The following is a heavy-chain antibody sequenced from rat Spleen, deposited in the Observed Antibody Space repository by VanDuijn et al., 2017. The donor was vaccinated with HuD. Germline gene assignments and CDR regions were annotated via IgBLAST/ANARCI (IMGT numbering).Heavy chain of an antibody. CDR1: GFTFNNFW. CDR2: ISNTGDSI. V-gene: IGHV5-58*01. CDR3: AVAGYGY. Sequence: EVQLVETGGGLVQPGRSLKLSCVASGFTFNNFWMSWIRQAPGKGLEWVASISNTGDSIYYPDSVKGRFTISRDNAENTVYLQMNSLRSEDTATYYCAVAGYGYWGHGVMVTVSS. J-gene: IGHJ2*01. D-gene: IGHD1-7*01.